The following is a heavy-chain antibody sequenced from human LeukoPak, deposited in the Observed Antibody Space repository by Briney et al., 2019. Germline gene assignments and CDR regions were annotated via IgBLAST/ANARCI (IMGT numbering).Heavy chain of an antibody. Sequence: PGGSLRLSCAASGFTFSSYEMNWVRQAPGKGLEWVSYISSSGSTIYYADSVKGRFTISRDNAKNTLYLQMNSLRAEDTAVYYCAELGITMIGGVWGKGTTVTTSS. J-gene: IGHJ6*04. D-gene: IGHD3-10*02. V-gene: IGHV3-48*03. CDR1: GFTFSSYE. CDR3: AELGITMIGGV. CDR2: ISSSGSTI.